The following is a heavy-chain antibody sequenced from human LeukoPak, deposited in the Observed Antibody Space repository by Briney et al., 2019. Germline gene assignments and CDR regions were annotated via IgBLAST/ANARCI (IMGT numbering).Heavy chain of an antibody. J-gene: IGHJ4*02. V-gene: IGHV3-21*01. Sequence: GGSLRLSCAASGFTFSSYSMNWVRQAPEKGLEWVSSISSSSSYIYYADSVKGRFTISRDNAKNSLYLQMNSLRAEDTAVYYCARARTTVVKEGRHFDYWGQGTLVTVSS. CDR3: ARARTTVVKEGRHFDY. CDR2: ISSSSSYI. CDR1: GFTFSSYS. D-gene: IGHD4-23*01.